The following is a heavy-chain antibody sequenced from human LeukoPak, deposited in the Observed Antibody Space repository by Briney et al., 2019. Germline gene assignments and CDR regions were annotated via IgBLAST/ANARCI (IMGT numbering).Heavy chain of an antibody. J-gene: IGHJ1*01. V-gene: IGHV3-74*01. CDR3: ARYDYYDSSGYKIAEYFQH. CDR1: GFTFSSYW. Sequence: PGGSLRLSCAASGFTFSSYWMHWVRQAPGKGLVWVSRINSDGSSTGYADSVKGRFTISRDNAKNTLYLQMNSLRAEDTAVYYCARYDYYDSSGYKIAEYFQHWGQGTLVTVSS. D-gene: IGHD3-22*01. CDR2: INSDGSST.